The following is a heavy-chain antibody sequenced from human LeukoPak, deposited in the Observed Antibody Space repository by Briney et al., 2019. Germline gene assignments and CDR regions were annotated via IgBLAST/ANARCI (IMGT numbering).Heavy chain of an antibody. CDR3: ARELYSNSPYYYYGMDV. V-gene: IGHV3-74*01. Sequence: GGSLRLSCAGSGITFSSYWMHWVRQAPGKGLVWVSRINSDGSSTSYADSVKGRFTISRDNAKNTLYLQMNSLRAEDTAVYYCARELYSNSPYYYYGMDVWGQGTTVTVSS. J-gene: IGHJ6*02. CDR1: GITFSSYW. D-gene: IGHD6-6*01. CDR2: INSDGSST.